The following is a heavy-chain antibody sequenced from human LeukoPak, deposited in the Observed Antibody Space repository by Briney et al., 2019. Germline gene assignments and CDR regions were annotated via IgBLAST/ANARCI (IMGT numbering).Heavy chain of an antibody. D-gene: IGHD3-16*01. CDR2: IGGRGGST. J-gene: IGHJ5*02. Sequence: GGSLRLSCAASGFRFSDFTMTWVRQAPGKGPEWVSAIGGRGGSTYYADSVGGRFTISRDNSKDMVYLQMNSLKVEDTATYYCGKEGGAWGQGTLVTVSS. CDR1: GFRFSDFT. CDR3: GKEGGA. V-gene: IGHV3-23*01.